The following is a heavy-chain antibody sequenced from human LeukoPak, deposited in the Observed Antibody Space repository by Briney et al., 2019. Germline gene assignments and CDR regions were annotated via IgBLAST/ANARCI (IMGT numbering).Heavy chain of an antibody. CDR2: ISAYNGNT. CDR1: GYTFTIYG. J-gene: IGHJ5*02. CDR3: ARDHPWNAGGGTGWFDR. V-gene: IGHV1-18*01. D-gene: IGHD1-1*01. Sequence: ASVKVSCKASGYTFTIYGISWVRQAPGQGLEWMGRISAYNGNTNYAQKLQGRVTMTTDTSTSTAYMELRSLRSDDTAVYYCARDHPWNAGGGTGWFDRWGQGTLVTVSS.